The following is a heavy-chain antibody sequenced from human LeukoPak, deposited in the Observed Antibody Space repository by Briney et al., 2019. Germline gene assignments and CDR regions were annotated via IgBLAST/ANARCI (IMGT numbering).Heavy chain of an antibody. Sequence: PSETLSLTCAVYGGSFSGYYWSWIRQPPGKGLEWVGEINHSGSTNYNPSLKSRVTISVDTSKNQFSLKLSSVTAADTAVYYCASTNMVRRVFDYWGQGTLVTVSS. CDR3: ASTNMVRRVFDY. CDR2: INHSGST. D-gene: IGHD3-10*01. J-gene: IGHJ4*02. CDR1: GGSFSGYY. V-gene: IGHV4-34*01.